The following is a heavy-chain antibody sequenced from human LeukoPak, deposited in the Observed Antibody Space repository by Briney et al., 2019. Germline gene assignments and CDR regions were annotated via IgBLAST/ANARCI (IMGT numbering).Heavy chain of an antibody. V-gene: IGHV4-30-2*01. J-gene: IGHJ4*02. CDR3: ASQMVRGGGY. D-gene: IGHD3-10*01. Sequence: SETLSLTCTVSGGSISSGGYYWSWIRQPPGKGLEWIGYIYHIGSTYYNPSLKSRVTISVDRSKNQFSLKLSSVTAADTAVYYCASQMVRGGGYWGQGTLVTVSS. CDR1: GGSISSGGYY. CDR2: IYHIGST.